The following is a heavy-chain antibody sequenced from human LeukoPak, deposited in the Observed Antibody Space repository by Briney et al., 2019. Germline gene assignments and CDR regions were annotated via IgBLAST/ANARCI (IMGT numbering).Heavy chain of an antibody. D-gene: IGHD3-10*01. V-gene: IGHV1-69*13. CDR1: GGTFSSYA. CDR2: IIPISGTA. CDR3: ARVPYYYGSGRSADDYYYYMDV. J-gene: IGHJ6*03. Sequence: GASVKVSCKASGGTFSSYAISWVRQAPGQGLEWMGGIIPISGTANYAQKFQGRVTITADESTSTAYMELSSLRSEDTAVYYCARVPYYYGSGRSADDYYYYMDVWGKGTTVTISS.